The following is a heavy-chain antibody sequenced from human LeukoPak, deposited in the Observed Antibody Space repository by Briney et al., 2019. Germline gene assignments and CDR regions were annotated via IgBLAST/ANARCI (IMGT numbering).Heavy chain of an antibody. J-gene: IGHJ4*02. CDR3: ARKAMTMGAFDY. V-gene: IGHV3-21*01. CDR1: GFTFSSYS. CDR2: ISSSSSYI. Sequence: GGSLRLSCAASGFTFSSYSMNWVRQAPGKGLEWVSSISSSSSYIYYADSVKGRFTISRDNAKNSLYLQMNSLRAEDTAVYYCARKAMTMGAFDYWGQGTLVTVSS. D-gene: IGHD3-16*01.